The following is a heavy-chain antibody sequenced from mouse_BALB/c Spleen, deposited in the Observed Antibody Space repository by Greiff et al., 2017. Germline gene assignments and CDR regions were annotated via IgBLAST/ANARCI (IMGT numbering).Heavy chain of an antibody. V-gene: IGHV5-17*02. CDR2: ISSGSSTI. CDR1: GFTFSSFG. Sequence: EVQRVESGGGLVQPGGSRKLSCAASGFTFSSFGMHWVRQAPEKGLEWVAYISSGSSTIYYADTVKGRFTISRDNPKNTLFLQMTSLRSEDTAMYYCARSRYRYDGDYFDYWGQGTTLTVSS. J-gene: IGHJ2*01. CDR3: ARSRYRYDGDYFDY. D-gene: IGHD2-14*01.